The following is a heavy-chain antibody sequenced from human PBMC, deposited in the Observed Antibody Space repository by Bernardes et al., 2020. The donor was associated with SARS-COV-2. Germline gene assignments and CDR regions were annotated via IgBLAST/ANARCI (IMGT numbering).Heavy chain of an antibody. CDR1: GISFGSYA. D-gene: IGHD3-16*01. Sequence: GGSLRLSCAASGISFGSYAMNWVRQAPGKGLEWVSTISGSGGTKTYADSVKGRFTVSRDNSKDTLFLLMDSLRAEDAAVYYCAKGGGVWGIIACWAKVGWYFYEMDVWGQGTTVTVSS. CDR2: ISGSGGTK. V-gene: IGHV3-23*01. J-gene: IGHJ6*02. CDR3: AKGGGVWGIIACWAKVGWYFYEMDV.